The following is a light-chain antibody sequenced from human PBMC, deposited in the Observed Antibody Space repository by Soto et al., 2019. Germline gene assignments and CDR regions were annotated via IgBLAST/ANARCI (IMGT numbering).Light chain of an antibody. V-gene: IGKV1-5*01. CDR2: DAS. J-gene: IGKJ1*01. CDR1: QSISSW. CDR3: QQYNSYWT. Sequence: IQLTQSPSSLSASVGDRVTITCRASQSISSWLAWYQQKPGKAPKLLIYDASSLESGVPSRFSGSGSGTEFTLTISSLQPDDFATYYCQQYNSYWTFCQGTKVEIK.